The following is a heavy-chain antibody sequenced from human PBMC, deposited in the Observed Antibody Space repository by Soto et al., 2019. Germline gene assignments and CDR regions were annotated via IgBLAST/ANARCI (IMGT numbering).Heavy chain of an antibody. Sequence: GGSLRLSCAASGFSFFSSAMSWVRQTPGGGLEWVSSIGGRAEKTYYADSVKGRFTICRHISKGTLSLEMTSLRAEDSALYYCARSRDSDAWYSLDYRGQGTPVTVSS. D-gene: IGHD6-19*01. CDR3: ARSRDSDAWYSLDY. V-gene: IGHV3-23*01. CDR2: IGGRAEKT. CDR1: GFSFFSSA. J-gene: IGHJ4*02.